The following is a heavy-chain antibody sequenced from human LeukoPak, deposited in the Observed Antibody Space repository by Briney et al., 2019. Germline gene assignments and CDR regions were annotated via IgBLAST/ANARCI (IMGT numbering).Heavy chain of an antibody. D-gene: IGHD3-22*01. V-gene: IGHV1-18*04. J-gene: IGHJ3*02. CDR3: ARDRTYYYDSSGPDAFDI. CDR1: GYTFTGYY. CDR2: ISAYNGNT. Sequence: ASVKVSCKASGYTFTGYYMHWVRQAPGQGLEWMGWISAYNGNTNYAQKLQGRVTMTTDTSTSTAYMELRSLRSDDTAVYYCARDRTYYYDSSGPDAFDIWGQGTMVTVSS.